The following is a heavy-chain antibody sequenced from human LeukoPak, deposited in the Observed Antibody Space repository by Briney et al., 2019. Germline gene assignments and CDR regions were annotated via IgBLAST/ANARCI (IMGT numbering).Heavy chain of an antibody. D-gene: IGHD5-18*01. CDR3: ARGTTDGYSYGRFDY. Sequence: SETLSLTCTVSGGSISSGGFYWSWIRQHPGKGLEWLGYIYYSGTTYYNPSLKSRVTFSVDTSKNQFSLKLYPVTAADTALYYCARGTTDGYSYGRFDYWGQGTLVTVSS. J-gene: IGHJ4*02. V-gene: IGHV4-31*03. CDR2: IYYSGTT. CDR1: GGSISSGGFY.